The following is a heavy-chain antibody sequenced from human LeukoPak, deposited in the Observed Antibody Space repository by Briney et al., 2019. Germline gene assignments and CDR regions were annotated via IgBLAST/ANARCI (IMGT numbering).Heavy chain of an antibody. Sequence: SQTLSLTCTVSGGSISSGGYYWSWIRQHPGTGLEWIGYIYYSGSTYYNPSLKSRVTISVDTSKNQFSLKLSSVTAADTAVYYCARARDYDSSGYYGSRYYFDYWGQGTLVTVSS. CDR3: ARARDYDSSGYYGSRYYFDY. D-gene: IGHD3-22*01. V-gene: IGHV4-31*03. J-gene: IGHJ4*02. CDR1: GGSISSGGYY. CDR2: IYYSGST.